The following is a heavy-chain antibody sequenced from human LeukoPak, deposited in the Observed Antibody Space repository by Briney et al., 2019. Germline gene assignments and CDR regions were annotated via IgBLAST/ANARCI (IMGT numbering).Heavy chain of an antibody. V-gene: IGHV3-23*01. CDR2: ITIAGGT. D-gene: IGHD6-19*01. Sequence: GGSLRLSCAASGFTFNTQDMRWVRQAPGKGLEWVSSITIAGGTFYADSVRSRFTISRDNSKNTLDLQMNSLRVEDTAVYYCGKGRVSEWGQGTLVTVSS. J-gene: IGHJ4*02. CDR3: GKGRVSE. CDR1: GFTFNTQD.